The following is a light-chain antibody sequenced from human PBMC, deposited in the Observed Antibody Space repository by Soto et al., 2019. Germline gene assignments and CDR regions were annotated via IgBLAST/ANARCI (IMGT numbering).Light chain of an antibody. CDR1: NSNIGNNA. CDR3: EAWDDSLDGPV. V-gene: IGLV1-36*01. CDR2: YDD. J-gene: IGLJ3*02. Sequence: QSVLTQPPSVSGAPRQTVTISCSGSNSNIGNNAVNWYQQFAGKAPKLLIYYDDLLTLGVSDRFSGSKSGTSASLAISGLQSEDEATYYCEAWDDSLDGPVFGGGTKLTVL.